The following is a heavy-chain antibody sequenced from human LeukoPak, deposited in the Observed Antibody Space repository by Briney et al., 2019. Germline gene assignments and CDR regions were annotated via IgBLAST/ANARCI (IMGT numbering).Heavy chain of an antibody. CDR1: GGLLSRYY. D-gene: IGHD3-22*01. Sequence: SVTLSLTCTVSGGLLSRYYWRWLPEPPRKGLEGSGNIFYRGSNNYNPSLKSRVTISVDTSKHQYSLKLSSVTAAETAVYFCARDPIYHYYSRASGDAFDIWGQGTMVTVSS. J-gene: IGHJ3*02. V-gene: IGHV4-59*01. CDR2: IFYRGSN. CDR3: ARDPIYHYYSRASGDAFDI.